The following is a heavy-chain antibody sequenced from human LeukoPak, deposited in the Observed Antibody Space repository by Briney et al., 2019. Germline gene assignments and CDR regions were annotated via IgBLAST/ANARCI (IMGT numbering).Heavy chain of an antibody. CDR1: GFTFSSYW. J-gene: IGHJ4*02. CDR2: IKQDGSEK. D-gene: IGHD5-18*01. CDR3: ARDRAMVPHYFDY. Sequence: GGSLRLSCAASGFTFSSYWMSWVRQAPGKGLEWVANIKQDGSEKYYVDSVKGRFTISRDNAKNSLYLQMNSLRAEDTAVYYCARDRAMVPHYFDYRGQGTLVTVSS. V-gene: IGHV3-7*01.